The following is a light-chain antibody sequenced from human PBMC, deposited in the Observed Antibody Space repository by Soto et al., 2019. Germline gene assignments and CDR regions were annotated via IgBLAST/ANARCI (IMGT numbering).Light chain of an antibody. Sequence: QSVLTQPPSGSAAPGQKVTISCSGTSSNIGNNYVSWYQHFPGTAPKLLIYEDNKRPSEIPDRFSGSKSGTSAALGITGLQTGDEADYYCGTWDNSLSIYVFATGTKVTVL. CDR1: SSNIGNNY. CDR3: GTWDNSLSIYV. V-gene: IGLV1-51*02. CDR2: EDN. J-gene: IGLJ1*01.